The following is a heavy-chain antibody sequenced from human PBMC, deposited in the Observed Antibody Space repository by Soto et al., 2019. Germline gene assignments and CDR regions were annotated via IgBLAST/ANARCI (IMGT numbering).Heavy chain of an antibody. CDR1: GGSISSGGYS. V-gene: IGHV4-30-2*01. CDR2: IYHSGST. J-gene: IGHJ4*02. CDR3: AAYRSTVTTNYDY. Sequence: QLQLQESGSGLVKPSQTLSLTCAVSGGSISSGGYSWSWIRQPPGKGLEWIGYIYHSGSTYYNPSLKSRVTISVDRYKNQFSLKLSSVTAADTAVYYCAAYRSTVTTNYDYWGQGTLVTVSS. D-gene: IGHD4-17*01.